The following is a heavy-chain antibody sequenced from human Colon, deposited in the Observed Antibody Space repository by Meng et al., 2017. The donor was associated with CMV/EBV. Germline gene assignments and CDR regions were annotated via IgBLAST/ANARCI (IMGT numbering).Heavy chain of an antibody. V-gene: IGHV4-39*07. CDR2: MYYSGNT. Sequence: SETLSLTCNVSGGSISSSSYYWGWLRQPPGKGLEWIGSMYYSGNTDYNPSLKSRVTISVDLSKNQVSLKLTSVTAADTAMYYCARVMSTAGGAVDWGQGTLVTVSS. J-gene: IGHJ4*02. CDR3: ARVMSTAGGAVD. CDR1: GGSISSSSYY. D-gene: IGHD5/OR15-5a*01.